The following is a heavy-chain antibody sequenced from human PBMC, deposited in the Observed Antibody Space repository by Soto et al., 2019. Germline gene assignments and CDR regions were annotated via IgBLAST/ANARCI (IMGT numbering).Heavy chain of an antibody. CDR1: GISLSTSGVG. CDR2: VYWNDDK. D-gene: IGHD1-1*01. CDR3: ARGLATLPVFAFDI. J-gene: IGHJ3*02. V-gene: IGHV2-5*01. Sequence: SGPTPVNPTQTLTLTCTPSGISLSTSGVGLGLIRQTPGKALEWLALVYWNDDKHYRPSLKSRLTITKDTSKNQAILTMTNMDPVDTATYYCARGLATLPVFAFDIWGQGTEVTVSS.